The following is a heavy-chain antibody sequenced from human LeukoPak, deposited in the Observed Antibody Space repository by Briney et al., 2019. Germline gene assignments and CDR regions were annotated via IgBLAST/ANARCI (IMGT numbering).Heavy chain of an antibody. CDR3: ARDAAGIVGATPLDY. CDR2: IWYDGSNK. Sequence: GGSLRLSCAASGFTFSSYGMHWVRQAPGKGLEWVAVIWYDGSNKYYADSVKGRFTISRDNSKNTLYLQMNSLGAEDTAVYYCARDAAGIVGATPLDYWGQGTLVTVSS. CDR1: GFTFSSYG. J-gene: IGHJ4*02. V-gene: IGHV3-33*01. D-gene: IGHD1-26*01.